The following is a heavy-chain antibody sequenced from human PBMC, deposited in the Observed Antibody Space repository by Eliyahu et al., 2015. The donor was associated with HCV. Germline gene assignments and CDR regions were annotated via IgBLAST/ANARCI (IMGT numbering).Heavy chain of an antibody. CDR2: IGASSGDT. V-gene: IGHV3-23*01. D-gene: IGHD2-15*01. CDR1: GLIFGNYG. CDR3: GDAHGWLNY. J-gene: IGHJ4*02. Sequence: EVQLLESGGGLVQPGGSLRLSCAASGLIFGNYGMTWVRQAPGKGLEWVSAIGASSGDTYLADSLKGPFPLSRDNSKNTLYLQMNSLRAEDTALYYCGDAHGWLNYWGQGTLVTVAS.